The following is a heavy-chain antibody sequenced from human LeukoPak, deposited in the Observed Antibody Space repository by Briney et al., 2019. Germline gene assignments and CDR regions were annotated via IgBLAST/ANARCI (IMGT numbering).Heavy chain of an antibody. J-gene: IGHJ4*02. D-gene: IGHD3/OR15-3a*01. CDR3: ARQTGSGLFILP. CDR1: GGSISSYY. Sequence: SETLSLTCTVSGGSISSYYWSWIRQPPGKGLEWIGYIFYTGSTNYNPSLKSQVSISIDTSKNQFSLKLTSVTAADTAVYYCARQTGSGLFILPGGQGTLVTVSS. V-gene: IGHV4-59*08. CDR2: IFYTGST.